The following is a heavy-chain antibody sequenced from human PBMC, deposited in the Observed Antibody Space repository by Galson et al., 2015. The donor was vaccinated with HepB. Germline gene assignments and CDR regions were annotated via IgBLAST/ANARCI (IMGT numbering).Heavy chain of an antibody. CDR2: IYYSGST. CDR3: AGEPADRRAAGPGDGGFES. Sequence: SETLSLTCTVSGGSISSSSYYWGWIRQPPGKGLEWIGSIYYSGSTYYNPSLKSRVTISVDTSKNQFSLKLSSVTAADTAVYYCAGEPADRRAAGPGDGGFESWGQGTRGT. V-gene: IGHV4-39*01. D-gene: IGHD6-13*01. CDR1: GGSISSSSYY. J-gene: IGHJ4*02.